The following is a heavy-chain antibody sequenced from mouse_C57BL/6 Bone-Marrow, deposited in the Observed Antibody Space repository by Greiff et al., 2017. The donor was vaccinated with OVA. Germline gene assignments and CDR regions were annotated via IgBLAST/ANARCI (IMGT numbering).Heavy chain of an antibody. J-gene: IGHJ3*01. CDR2: IYPRDGST. V-gene: IGHV1-85*01. Sequence: QVQLKESGPELVKPGASVKLSCKASGYTFTSYDINWVKQRPGQGLEWIGWIYPRDGSTKYNEKFKGKATLTVDTSSSTAYMELHSLTSEDSAVYFCAIVGGVYEGPWFAYWGQGTLVTVSA. CDR1: GYTFTSYD. CDR3: AIVGGVYEGPWFAY. D-gene: IGHD2-12*01.